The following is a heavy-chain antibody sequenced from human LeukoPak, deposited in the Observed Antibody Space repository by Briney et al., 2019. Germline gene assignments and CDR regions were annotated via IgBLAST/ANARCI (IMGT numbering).Heavy chain of an antibody. CDR3: ASYDILSGYYYY. D-gene: IGHD3-9*01. CDR1: GGSISSYY. Sequence: SETLSLTCTVSGGSISSYYWSWIRQPPRKGLEWIGHIYYSGSTNYNPSLKSRVTISVDTSKNQFSLKLSSVTAADTAVYYCASYDILSGYYYYWGQGTLVTVSS. V-gene: IGHV4-59*08. J-gene: IGHJ4*02. CDR2: IYYSGST.